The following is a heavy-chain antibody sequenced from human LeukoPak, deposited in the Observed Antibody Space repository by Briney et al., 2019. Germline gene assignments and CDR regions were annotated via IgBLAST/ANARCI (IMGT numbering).Heavy chain of an antibody. CDR1: RGTLSSYF. Sequence: SVKVSCKASRGTLSSYFISWVRPAPGPGLEWMGRINPILGIENYAQKLQGTGTNTTAKFTSPAYMELSSLRFEDTAVYYCARDAFAAYCGGDCYSWLYCDFDLWGRGTLVTVSS. V-gene: IGHV1-69*04. CDR2: INPILGIE. J-gene: IGHJ2*01. CDR3: ARDAFAAYCGGDCYSWLYCDFDL. D-gene: IGHD2-21*02.